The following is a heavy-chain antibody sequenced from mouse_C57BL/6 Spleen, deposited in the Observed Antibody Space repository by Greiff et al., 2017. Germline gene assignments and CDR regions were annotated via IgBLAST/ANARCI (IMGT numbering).Heavy chain of an antibody. J-gene: IGHJ3*01. CDR2: ISSGSSTI. D-gene: IGHD2-5*01. CDR3: ARSYSNYEGAWFAY. V-gene: IGHV5-17*01. CDR1: GFTFSDYG. Sequence: EVKLQESGGGLVKPGGSLKLSCAASGFTFSDYGMHWVRQAPEKGLEWVAYISSGSSTIYYADTVKGRFTISRDNAKNTLFLQMTSLRSEDTAMYYCARSYSNYEGAWFAYWGQGTLVTVSA.